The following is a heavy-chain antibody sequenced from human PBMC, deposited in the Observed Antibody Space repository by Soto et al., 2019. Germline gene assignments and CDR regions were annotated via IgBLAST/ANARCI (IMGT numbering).Heavy chain of an antibody. Sequence: VESLKISCKGSGYSFTSYWIGWVRQMPGKGLEWMGIIYPGDSDTRYSPSFHGQVTISADKSISTAYLQWSSLKASDTAMYYCARKPGVYYESSGYPPNDALDIWGQGTMGTVSS. J-gene: IGHJ3*02. CDR3: ARKPGVYYESSGYPPNDALDI. D-gene: IGHD3-22*01. V-gene: IGHV5-51*01. CDR2: IYPGDSDT. CDR1: GYSFTSYW.